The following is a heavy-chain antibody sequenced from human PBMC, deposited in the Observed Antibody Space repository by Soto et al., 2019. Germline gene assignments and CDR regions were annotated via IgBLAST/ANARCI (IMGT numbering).Heavy chain of an antibody. V-gene: IGHV4-34*01. CDR3: ARLHCDSPNCVPLDP. CDR2: IYYSGTS. D-gene: IGHD2-2*01. J-gene: IGHJ5*02. CDR1: GGSFSGYI. Sequence: SETLSLTCAVYGGSFSGYIWTWIRQSPGKGLEWIGSIYYSGTSSYNPSLKSRVTMSVDTSKKQLSLRLRSVTAADTAVYYCARLHCDSPNCVPLDPWGQGTLVTVSS.